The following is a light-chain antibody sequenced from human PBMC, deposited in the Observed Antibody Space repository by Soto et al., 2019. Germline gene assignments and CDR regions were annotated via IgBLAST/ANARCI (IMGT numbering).Light chain of an antibody. CDR2: DAS. CDR3: QQYYNWPIT. V-gene: IGKV3-15*01. J-gene: IGKJ5*01. Sequence: EIVMTQSPVTLSVSPGEGASLSCRASQSVRSRLAWYQQIPDQAPRLLIYDASTRATGIPARFSGSGSGTEFTLTISSLQSEDFAVYYCQQYYNWPITFGQGTRLEIK. CDR1: QSVRSR.